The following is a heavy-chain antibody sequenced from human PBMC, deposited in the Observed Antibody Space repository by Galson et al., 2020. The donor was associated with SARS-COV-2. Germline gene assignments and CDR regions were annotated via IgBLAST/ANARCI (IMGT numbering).Heavy chain of an antibody. CDR3: ARSRLGLYSSTWYSSFQP. J-gene: IGHJ1*01. D-gene: IGHD6-13*01. CDR2: INPNSGGT. V-gene: IGHV1-2*02. CDR1: GYTFTGYY. Sequence: ASVKVSCKASGYTFTGYYMHWVRQAPGQGLEWMGWINPNSGGTNYVQKFQGRVTMTRDTSITTAYMELSRLRSDDTAVYYCARSRLGLYSSTWYSSFQPLGQGTLVTVSS.